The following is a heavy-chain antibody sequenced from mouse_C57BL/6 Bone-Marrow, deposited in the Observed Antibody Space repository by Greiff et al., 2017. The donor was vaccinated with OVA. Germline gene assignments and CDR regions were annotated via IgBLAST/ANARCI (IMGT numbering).Heavy chain of an antibody. Sequence: VHLVESGAELVKPGASVKISCKASGYAFSNYWMNWVKPRPGKGLEWIGQIYPGDGDINYNGKFKGKATLTSDKSSSTAYMQFSSLTSEDSAVYFCARGAYWGQGTTLTVSS. CDR1: GYAFSNYW. CDR3: ARGAY. V-gene: IGHV1-80*01. CDR2: IYPGDGDI. J-gene: IGHJ2*01.